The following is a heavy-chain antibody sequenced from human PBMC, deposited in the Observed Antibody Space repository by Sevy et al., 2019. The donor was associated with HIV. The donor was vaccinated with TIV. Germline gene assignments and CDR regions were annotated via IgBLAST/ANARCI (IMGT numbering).Heavy chain of an antibody. Sequence: GGSLRLSCSASGFTFSSYAMHWVRQAPGKGLEYVSAISSNGGSTYYAHSVKGRFTISRDNSKNTLYLQMSSLRAEDTAVYYCVKDPIAYYYDSSGLGNAFDIWGQGTMVTVSS. CDR1: GFTFSSYA. V-gene: IGHV3-64D*06. CDR2: ISSNGGST. J-gene: IGHJ3*02. D-gene: IGHD3-22*01. CDR3: VKDPIAYYYDSSGLGNAFDI.